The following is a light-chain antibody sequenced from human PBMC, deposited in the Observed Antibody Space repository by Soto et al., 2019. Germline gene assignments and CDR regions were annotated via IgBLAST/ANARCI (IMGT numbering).Light chain of an antibody. CDR1: QTITGTY. J-gene: IGKJ1*01. CDR3: QQYGRSKRWT. CDR2: GAS. Sequence: EVALTQFPGTLSLAPVERATLSCRASQTITGTYLAWYQQKPGQAPRLLIHGASTRATGIPDRFSGGGTGTDFNLNISRVEPEDFAMYYCQQYGRSKRWTFGQGTKV. V-gene: IGKV3-20*01.